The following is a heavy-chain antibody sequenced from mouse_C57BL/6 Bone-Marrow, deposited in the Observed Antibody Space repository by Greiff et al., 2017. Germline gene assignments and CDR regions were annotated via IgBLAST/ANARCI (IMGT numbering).Heavy chain of an antibody. J-gene: IGHJ4*01. CDR2: ISNGGGST. CDR3: ARHDGYYVRYAMDY. V-gene: IGHV5-12*01. Sequence: EVQLVESGGGLVQPGGSLKLSCAASGFTFSDYYMYWVRQTPEKRLEWVAYISNGGGSTYYPDTVKGRFTISRDNAKNTLYLQMSRLKSEDTAMYYCARHDGYYVRYAMDYWGQGTSVTVSS. D-gene: IGHD2-3*01. CDR1: GFTFSDYY.